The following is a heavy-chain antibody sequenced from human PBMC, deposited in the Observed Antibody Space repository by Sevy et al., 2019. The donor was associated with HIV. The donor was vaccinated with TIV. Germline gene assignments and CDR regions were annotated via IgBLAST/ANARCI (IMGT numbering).Heavy chain of an antibody. Sequence: GGSLRLSCAASGFTFSSYGMHWVRQAPGKGLEWVAVIWYDGSNKYYADSVKGRFTISRDNSKNTLYLQMNSLRAEDTAVYYCARDRDFWSGYDFDDAFDIWGQWTMVTVSS. CDR2: IWYDGSNK. CDR3: ARDRDFWSGYDFDDAFDI. V-gene: IGHV3-33*01. J-gene: IGHJ3*02. CDR1: GFTFSSYG. D-gene: IGHD3-3*01.